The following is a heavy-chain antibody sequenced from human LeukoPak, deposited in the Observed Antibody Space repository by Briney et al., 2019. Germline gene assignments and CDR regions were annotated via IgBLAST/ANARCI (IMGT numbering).Heavy chain of an antibody. V-gene: IGHV1-18*01. CDR1: GYTFTSYG. CDR2: ISAYNGNT. D-gene: IGHD1-26*01. CDR3: ARVDQWELRGGFDY. J-gene: IGHJ4*02. Sequence: VASVKVSCTASGYTFTSYGISWVRQAPGQGLEWMGWISAYNGNTNYAQKLQGRGTMTTDTSTSTAYMELRSLRSDDPAVYYCARVDQWELRGGFDYWGQGTLVTVSS.